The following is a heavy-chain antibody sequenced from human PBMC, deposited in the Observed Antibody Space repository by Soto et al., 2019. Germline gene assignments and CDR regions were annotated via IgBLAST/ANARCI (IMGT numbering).Heavy chain of an antibody. V-gene: IGHV3-23*01. J-gene: IGHJ4*02. Sequence: DVQLLESGGGLVQPGASLRLSCAASGFTFNNYAMNWVRQAPGTGLEWVSTISGNGGSTYYADSVKGRFTISRDNSKNTLYLQMNSLRAEDTALYYCAKGGLITTSPYDVDYWGQGTLGYVSA. CDR3: AKGGLITTSPYDVDY. CDR1: GFTFNNYA. CDR2: ISGNGGST. D-gene: IGHD3-16*01.